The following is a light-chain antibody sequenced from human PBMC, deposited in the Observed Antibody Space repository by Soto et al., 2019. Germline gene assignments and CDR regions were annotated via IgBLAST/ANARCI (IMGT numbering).Light chain of an antibody. V-gene: IGKV3-20*01. Sequence: EIVLTQSPGTLSLSPGERATLSCRASQSVSSSYLAWYQQTPGQAPRLLIYGASSRATGIPDRFSGSGSGTDFTLTISRLEPEDFAMYYCQQYGSSPFTFGQGTKLEIK. CDR1: QSVSSSY. CDR3: QQYGSSPFT. J-gene: IGKJ2*01. CDR2: GAS.